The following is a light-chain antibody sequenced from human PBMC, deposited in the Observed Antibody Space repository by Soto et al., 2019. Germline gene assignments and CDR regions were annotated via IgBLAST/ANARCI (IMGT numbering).Light chain of an antibody. CDR1: SSNIGAGYD. Sequence: QSALTQPPSVSGAPGQRVTISCTGSSSNIGAGYDVHWYQQLPGTAPKLLIYGNSNRPSGVPDRFSASKSGTSASLAITGLQAEDEADYYCQSYDRSLSVFYVFGTGTKVTVL. V-gene: IGLV1-40*01. J-gene: IGLJ1*01. CDR2: GNS. CDR3: QSYDRSLSVFYV.